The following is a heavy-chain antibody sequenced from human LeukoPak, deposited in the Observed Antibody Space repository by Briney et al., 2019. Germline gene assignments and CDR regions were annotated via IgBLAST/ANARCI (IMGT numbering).Heavy chain of an antibody. Sequence: SGTLSLTCAVSGGSISSSNWWSWVRQPPGKGLEWIGEIYHSGSTNYNPSLKSRVTISVDKSKNQFSLKLSSVTAADTAVYYCARGSRAYSSGRRIYPFDIWGQGTMVTVSS. CDR2: IYHSGST. CDR1: GGSISSSNW. J-gene: IGHJ3*02. V-gene: IGHV4-4*02. D-gene: IGHD6-19*01. CDR3: ARGSRAYSSGRRIYPFDI.